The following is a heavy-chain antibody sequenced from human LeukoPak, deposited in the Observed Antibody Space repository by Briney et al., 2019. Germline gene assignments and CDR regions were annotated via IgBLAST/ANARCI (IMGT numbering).Heavy chain of an antibody. D-gene: IGHD2-2*01. V-gene: IGHV3-15*01. Sequence: PGGSLRLSCAASGFTFSNAWMGWVRQAPGKGLEGVGRIKSKTDGGTTDYAAPVKGRFTISRDDSKNTLYLQMNSLKTEDTAVYYCTTGYCSRTSCYYFDYWGQGTLVTVSS. J-gene: IGHJ4*02. CDR3: TTGYCSRTSCYYFDY. CDR1: GFTFSNAW. CDR2: IKSKTDGGTT.